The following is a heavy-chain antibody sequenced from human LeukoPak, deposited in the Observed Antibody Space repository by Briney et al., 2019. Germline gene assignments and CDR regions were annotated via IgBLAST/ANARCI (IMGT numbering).Heavy chain of an antibody. CDR3: ARDSYCSSTSCYFDY. CDR1: GFTFSSYS. D-gene: IGHD2-2*01. V-gene: IGHV3-21*04. CDR2: ISSSSSYI. Sequence: GGSLRLSCAASGFTFSSYSMNWVRQAPGKGLEWVSSISSSSSYIYYADSVKGRFTISRDNAKNSLYLQMSSLRSEDTAVYYCARDSYCSSTSCYFDYWGQGTLVTVSS. J-gene: IGHJ4*02.